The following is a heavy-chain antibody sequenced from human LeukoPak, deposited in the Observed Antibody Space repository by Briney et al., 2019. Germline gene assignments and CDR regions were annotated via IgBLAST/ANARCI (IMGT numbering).Heavy chain of an antibody. Sequence: GGSLRLSCAASGFTFSSYGMHWVRQAPGKGLEWVAVISYDGSNKYYGDSVKGRFTISRDNSKNTLYLQMNSLRAEDTAVYYCAKDGGDDYGDDRRFDYWGQGTLVTVSS. CDR3: AKDGGDDYGDDRRFDY. CDR1: GFTFSSYG. D-gene: IGHD4-17*01. J-gene: IGHJ4*02. V-gene: IGHV3-30*18. CDR2: ISYDGSNK.